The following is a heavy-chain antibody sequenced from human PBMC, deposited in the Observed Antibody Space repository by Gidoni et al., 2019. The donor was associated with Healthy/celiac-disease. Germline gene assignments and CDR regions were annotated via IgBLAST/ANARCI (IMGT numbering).Heavy chain of an antibody. CDR1: GFTCRNAW. D-gene: IGHD3-22*01. CDR2: IKSKTDGGTT. Sequence: EVQLVESGGGLVKPGGSLRLSCAASGFTCRNAWMNWVRQAPGKGLEWVGRIKSKTDGGTTDYAAPVKGRFTISSDDSKNTLYLQMNSLKTEDTAVYYCTTGSSHSSGYFDDYWGQGTLVTVSS. V-gene: IGHV3-15*07. J-gene: IGHJ4*02. CDR3: TTGSSHSSGYFDDY.